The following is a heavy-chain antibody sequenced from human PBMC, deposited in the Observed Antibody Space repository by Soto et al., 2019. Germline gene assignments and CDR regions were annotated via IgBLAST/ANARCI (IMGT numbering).Heavy chain of an antibody. CDR1: GGTLNSYA. Sequence: SVKVACKASGGTLNSYAIIWVRRAPGQGLEWMGGIIPIFGTANYAQKFQGRVAITADESTSTAYMELSSLRSEDTAVYYCARHLTNPGLPSRYYYGMDVCGQRTTVTVPS. V-gene: IGHV1-69*01. D-gene: IGHD4-17*01. J-gene: IGHJ6*02. CDR2: IIPIFGTA. CDR3: ARHLTNPGLPSRYYYGMDV.